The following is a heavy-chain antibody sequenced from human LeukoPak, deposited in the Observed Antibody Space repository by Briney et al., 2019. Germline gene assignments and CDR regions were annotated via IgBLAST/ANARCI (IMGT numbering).Heavy chain of an antibody. V-gene: IGHV3-23*01. CDR1: GFTVSSNQ. Sequence: PGGSLRLSCAAFGFTVSSNQMSWVRQAPGKGLEWVSAISGSGGSTYYADSVKGRFTISRDNSKNTLYLQMNSLRAEDTAVYYCAKLIGRIFHWGQGTLVTVSS. D-gene: IGHD2-15*01. J-gene: IGHJ4*02. CDR3: AKLIGRIFH. CDR2: ISGSGGST.